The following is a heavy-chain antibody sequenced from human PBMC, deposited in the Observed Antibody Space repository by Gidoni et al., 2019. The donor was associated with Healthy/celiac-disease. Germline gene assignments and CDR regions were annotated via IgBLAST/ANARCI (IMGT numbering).Heavy chain of an antibody. J-gene: IGHJ6*02. V-gene: IGHV1-69*06. Sequence: QVQLVQSGAEVKKPGSSVKVSCKASGGTFSSYAISWVRQAPGQGLEWMGGIIPIFGKANYAQKFQGRVTITADKSTSTAYMELSSLRSEDTAVYYCARDWYREGYYYYGMDVWGQGTTVTVSS. D-gene: IGHD3-10*01. CDR3: ARDWYREGYYYYGMDV. CDR2: IIPIFGKA. CDR1: GGTFSSYA.